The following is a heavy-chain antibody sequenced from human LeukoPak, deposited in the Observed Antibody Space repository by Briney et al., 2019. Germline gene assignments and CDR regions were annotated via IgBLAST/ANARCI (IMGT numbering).Heavy chain of an antibody. D-gene: IGHD6-13*01. Sequence: PGGSLRLSCAASGFTFSSYAMHWVRQAPGKGLEWVAVISYDGSNKYYADSVKGRFTISRDNSKNTLYLQMNSLRAEDTAVYYCASLAAAGIFLSFGWSPGFDYWGQGTLVTVSS. CDR1: GFTFSSYA. CDR3: ASLAAAGIFLSFGWSPGFDY. CDR2: ISYDGSNK. J-gene: IGHJ4*02. V-gene: IGHV3-30-3*01.